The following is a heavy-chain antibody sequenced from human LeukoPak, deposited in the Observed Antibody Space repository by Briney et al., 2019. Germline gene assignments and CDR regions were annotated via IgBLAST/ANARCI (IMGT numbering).Heavy chain of an antibody. Sequence: GGSLRLSCAASGFTFNIYWMTWVRQAPGKGLECVASIKQDGWNIYYVDSAKGRFTISRDNAKNSLFLQMNSLRVEDTAMYYCVRTGYCSGSGCQGRDWFDPWGQGTLVTVSS. V-gene: IGHV3-7*01. CDR1: GFTFNIYW. CDR3: VRTGYCSGSGCQGRDWFDP. J-gene: IGHJ5*02. D-gene: IGHD2-15*01. CDR2: IKQDGWNI.